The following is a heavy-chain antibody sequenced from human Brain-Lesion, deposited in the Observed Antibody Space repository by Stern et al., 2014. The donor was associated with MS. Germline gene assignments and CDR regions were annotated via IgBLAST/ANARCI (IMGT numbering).Heavy chain of an antibody. D-gene: IGHD2-2*01. CDR1: GGSISSGGYY. V-gene: IGHV4-61*02. Sequence: VQLVESGPGLVKPSQTLSLSCTVSGGSISSGGYYWSWIRQPAGKGLEWIGRICNSGSPSDTPSLKRRVPISIATSKTQFSLRLNSMTAADTAVYYCARGRVVPGFQYYATDVWGQGTTVIVSS. CDR3: ARGRVVPGFQYYATDV. J-gene: IGHJ6*02. CDR2: ICNSGSP.